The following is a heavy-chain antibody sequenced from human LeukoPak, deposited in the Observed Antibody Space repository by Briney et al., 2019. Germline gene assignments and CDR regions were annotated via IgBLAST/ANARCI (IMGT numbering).Heavy chain of an antibody. V-gene: IGHV4-39*07. Sequence: SETLSLTCTVSGGSISSSSYYWGWIRQPPGKGLEWIGSIYYSGSTYYNPSLKSRVTISVDTSKNQFSLKLSSVTAADTAVYYCARDLGYDDYFDYWGQGTLVTVSS. J-gene: IGHJ4*02. CDR1: GGSISSSSYY. CDR2: IYYSGST. D-gene: IGHD3-3*01. CDR3: ARDLGYDDYFDY.